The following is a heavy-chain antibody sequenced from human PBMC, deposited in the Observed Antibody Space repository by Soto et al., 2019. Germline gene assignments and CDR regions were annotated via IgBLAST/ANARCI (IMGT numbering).Heavy chain of an antibody. J-gene: IGHJ6*02. Sequence: EVQLVESGGGLVQPGGSLRLSCAASGFTFSDHYMDWVRQAPGKGLEWVGRTRNKANSYTTEYAASVKGRFTISRDDSKNSLYLQMNSLKTEDTAVCYCARYGSSWYDYYGMDVWGQGTTVTVSS. D-gene: IGHD6-13*01. V-gene: IGHV3-72*01. CDR2: TRNKANSYTT. CDR3: ARYGSSWYDYYGMDV. CDR1: GFTFSDHY.